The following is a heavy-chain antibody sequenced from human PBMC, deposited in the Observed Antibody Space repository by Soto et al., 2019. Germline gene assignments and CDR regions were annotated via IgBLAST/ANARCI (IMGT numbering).Heavy chain of an antibody. Sequence: QVQLQESGPGLVKPSETLSLTCTVSGGSVSSGNHYWSWIRQPPGKELEWIGHIYNSGSTNYNPSLKSRVTISVDTSKNQFSLKLSSVTAADTAVYYCAREFTFWGQGTLVTVSS. J-gene: IGHJ4*02. CDR2: IYNSGST. V-gene: IGHV4-61*01. D-gene: IGHD3-16*01. CDR3: AREFTF. CDR1: GGSVSSGNHY.